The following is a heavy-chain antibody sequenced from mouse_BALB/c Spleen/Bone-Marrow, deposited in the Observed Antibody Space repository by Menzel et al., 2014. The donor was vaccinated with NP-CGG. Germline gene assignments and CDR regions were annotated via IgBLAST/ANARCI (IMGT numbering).Heavy chain of an antibody. J-gene: IGHJ3*01. V-gene: IGHV6-6*02. CDR1: GFTFSNYW. Sequence: DVQLQESGGGLVQPGGSMKLSCVASGFTFSNYWMNWVRQSPEKGLEWVAEIRLKSNNYATHYAESVIGRFTISRDDSKSSVYLQMNNLTAKDTGVYYCSTGFDYWGQGTLVTVSA. CDR3: STGFDY. CDR2: IRLKSNNYAT.